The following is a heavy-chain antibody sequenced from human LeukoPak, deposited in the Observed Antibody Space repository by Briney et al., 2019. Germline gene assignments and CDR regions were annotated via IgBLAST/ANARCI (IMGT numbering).Heavy chain of an antibody. D-gene: IGHD6-6*01. CDR2: IIPIFGTA. Sequence: ASVKVSCKASGGTFSSYAISWVRQAPGQGLEWMGGIIPIFGTANYAQKFQGRVTITTVESTSTAYMELSSLRSEDTAVYYCARSKGIAARRLDYFDYWGQGTLVTVSS. CDR3: ARSKGIAARRLDYFDY. CDR1: GGTFSSYA. J-gene: IGHJ4*02. V-gene: IGHV1-69*05.